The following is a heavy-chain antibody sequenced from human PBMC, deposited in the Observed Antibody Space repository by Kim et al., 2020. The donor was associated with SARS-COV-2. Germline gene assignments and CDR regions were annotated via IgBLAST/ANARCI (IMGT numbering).Heavy chain of an antibody. D-gene: IGHD2-2*01. CDR3: ARGHQLLKGWFDP. J-gene: IGHJ5*02. Sequence: YAQKFQGRVTMTRDTSISTAYMELSRLRSDDTAVYYCARGHQLLKGWFDPWGQGTLVTVSS. V-gene: IGHV1-2*02.